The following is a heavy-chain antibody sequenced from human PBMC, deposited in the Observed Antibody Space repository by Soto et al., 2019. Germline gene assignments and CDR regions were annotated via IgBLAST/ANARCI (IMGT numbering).Heavy chain of an antibody. J-gene: IGHJ4*02. CDR1: GYTFTSYY. V-gene: IGHV1-46*04. CDR2: INPRDGTT. CDR3: ARDLRGYSSRSNCFYANFDC. Sequence: QVQLVQSGVEVKNPGASVKVSCKASGYTFTSYYMHWPRRAPGQGLEWVGIINPRDGTTTYAQKLQGRINMTRDTYTSTVYMDMSRLISEDTAMYYCARDLRGYSSRSNCFYANFDCWGQGTLVTVSS. D-gene: IGHD2-2*01.